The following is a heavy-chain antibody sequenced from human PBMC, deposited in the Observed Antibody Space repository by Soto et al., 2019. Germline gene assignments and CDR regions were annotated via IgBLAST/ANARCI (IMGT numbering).Heavy chain of an antibody. CDR3: VPGGIRYFAY. D-gene: IGHD3-16*01. CDR2: IKQDGSDK. J-gene: IGHJ4*02. Sequence: EVQLVESGGGLVQPGGSLRLSCAASGFTFSSYWMSWVRQAPGKGLEWVANIKQDGSDKYYVDSVKGRFTISRDNAKNSLYLQMNSLRAEDTAVYYCVPGGIRYFAYWGQGTLVTVSS. CDR1: GFTFSSYW. V-gene: IGHV3-7*01.